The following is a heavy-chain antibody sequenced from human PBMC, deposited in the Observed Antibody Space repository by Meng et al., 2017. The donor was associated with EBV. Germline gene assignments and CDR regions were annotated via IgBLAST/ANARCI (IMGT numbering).Heavy chain of an antibody. Sequence: ITLKEVGPQLVKPTQTPPLTVTFAGFSLSTRGVGVGWIRQPPGKGLEWLALIYWDDDKRYSPSLKSRLTITKDTSKNQVVLTMTNMDPVDAATYYCAHIIAARPFDYWGQGTLVTVSS. J-gene: IGHJ4*02. CDR2: IYWDDDK. CDR3: AHIIAARPFDY. D-gene: IGHD6-6*01. V-gene: IGHV2-5*02. CDR1: GFSLSTRGVG.